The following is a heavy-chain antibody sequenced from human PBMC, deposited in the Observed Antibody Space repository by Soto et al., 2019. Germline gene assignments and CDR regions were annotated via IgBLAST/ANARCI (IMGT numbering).Heavy chain of an antibody. CDR3: AKPHYGGNDGYHHGMDV. Sequence: GGSLRLSCAASGFTFSSYAMSWVRQAPGKGLEWVSAISGSGGSTYYADSVKGRFTISRDNSKNTLYLQMNSLRAEDTAVYYCAKPHYGGNDGYHHGMDVWGQGTTVTVSS. CDR2: ISGSGGST. D-gene: IGHD2-15*01. J-gene: IGHJ6*02. V-gene: IGHV3-23*01. CDR1: GFTFSSYA.